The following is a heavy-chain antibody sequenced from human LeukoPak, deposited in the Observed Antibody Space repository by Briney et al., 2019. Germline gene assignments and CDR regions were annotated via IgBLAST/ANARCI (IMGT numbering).Heavy chain of an antibody. CDR3: VAVAGTVDY. J-gene: IGHJ4*02. V-gene: IGHV4-59*08. Sequence: SGTLSLTCTVSGGSISSYYWSWIRQPPGKGLEWIGYIYYSGSTNYNPSLKSRVTISVDTSKNQFSLKLSSVTAADTAVYYCVAVAGTVDYWGQGTLVTVSS. CDR1: GGSISSYY. CDR2: IYYSGST. D-gene: IGHD6-19*01.